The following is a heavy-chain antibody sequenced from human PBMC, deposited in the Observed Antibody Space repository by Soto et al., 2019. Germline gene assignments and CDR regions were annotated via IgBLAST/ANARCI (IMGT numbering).Heavy chain of an antibody. CDR1: GGTFSSYA. Sequence: SVKVSCKASGGTFSSYAISWVRQAPGQGLEWMGGIIPIFGTANYAQKFQGRVTITADKSTSTAYMELSSLRSEDTAVYYCARTHPLRGYSRYAKDPPPPPFCDYLAQGTPVTVS. CDR3: ARTHPLRGYSRYAKDPPPPPFCDY. D-gene: IGHD5-12*01. CDR2: IIPIFGTA. J-gene: IGHJ4*02. V-gene: IGHV1-69*06.